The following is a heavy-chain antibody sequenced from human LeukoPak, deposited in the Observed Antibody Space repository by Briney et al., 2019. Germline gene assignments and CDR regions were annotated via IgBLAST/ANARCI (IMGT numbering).Heavy chain of an antibody. CDR2: ISYDGSNK. CDR1: GFTFSIYP. CDR3: ARDLHFQLLMGEIDY. Sequence: GGSLRLSCAASGFTFSIYPMHWVRQAPGKGLEWVAVISYDGSNKYYADSVKGRFTISRDNSKSTLYLQMNSLRPEDTAVYYCARDLHFQLLMGEIDYWGQGTLVTVSS. J-gene: IGHJ4*02. V-gene: IGHV3-30*04. D-gene: IGHD2-2*01.